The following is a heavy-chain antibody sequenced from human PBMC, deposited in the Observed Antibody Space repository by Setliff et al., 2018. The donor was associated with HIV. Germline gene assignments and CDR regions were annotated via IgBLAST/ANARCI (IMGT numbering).Heavy chain of an antibody. J-gene: IGHJ3*02. V-gene: IGHV1-46*01. Sequence: ASVKVSCKASGYTFRSNYMHWVRQAPGQGLEWVGLINPTGDITFYPQKFQARVTMTRDTSASTVYLELRSLRSEDTAVYFCASKGGSEDDPDSDDFDIWGQGTLVTVSS. CDR2: INPTGDIT. CDR3: ASKGGSEDDPDSDDFDI. CDR1: GYTFRSNY. D-gene: IGHD3-10*01.